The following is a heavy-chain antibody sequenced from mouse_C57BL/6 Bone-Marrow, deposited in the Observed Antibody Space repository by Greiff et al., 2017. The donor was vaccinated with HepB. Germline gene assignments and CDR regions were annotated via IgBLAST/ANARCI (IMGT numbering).Heavy chain of an antibody. V-gene: IGHV1-53*01. Sequence: QVHVKQPGTELVKPGASVKLSCKASGYTFTSYWMHWVKQRPGQGLEWIGNINPSNGGTNYNEKFKSKATLTVDKSSSTAYMQLSSLTSEDSAVYYCAREKPTMVTTGFAYWGQGTLVTVSA. CDR1: GYTFTSYW. D-gene: IGHD2-9*01. J-gene: IGHJ3*01. CDR2: INPSNGGT. CDR3: AREKPTMVTTGFAY.